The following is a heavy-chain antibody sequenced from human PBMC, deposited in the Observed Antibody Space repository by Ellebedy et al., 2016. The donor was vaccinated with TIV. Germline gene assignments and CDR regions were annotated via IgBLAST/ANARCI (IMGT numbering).Heavy chain of an antibody. J-gene: IGHJ5*02. D-gene: IGHD3-10*01. CDR2: INNDGSGA. Sequence: PGGSLRLSCAASGFTFSGHWIHWVRQPQGKGLVWVSRINNDGSGAVYADSVKGRFTICRDNAKNTVYLQMNSLRAEDAAMYYCVRDVWVSGEGGRFDPWGQGTLVTVSS. CDR3: VRDVWVSGEGGRFDP. CDR1: GFTFSGHW. V-gene: IGHV3-74*01.